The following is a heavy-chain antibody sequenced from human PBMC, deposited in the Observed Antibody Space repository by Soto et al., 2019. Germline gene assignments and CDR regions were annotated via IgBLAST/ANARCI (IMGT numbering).Heavy chain of an antibody. Sequence: SETLSLTCAVYGGAFSVYYWNLIRQPPGKGLEWIGEIDHSGYTNYNPSPKSRVTISVDTSKNQFSLRLTSVTAADTAVYYCARVSDWFDPWGQGTLFTVSS. V-gene: IGHV4-34*01. CDR2: IDHSGYT. CDR1: GGAFSVYY. J-gene: IGHJ5*02. CDR3: ARVSDWFDP.